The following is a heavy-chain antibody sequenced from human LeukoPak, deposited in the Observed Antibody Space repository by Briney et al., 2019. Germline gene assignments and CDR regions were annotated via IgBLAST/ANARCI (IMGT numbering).Heavy chain of an antibody. Sequence: GASVKVSCKASGGTFSSYAISWVRQAPGQGLEWMGGIIPIFGTANYAQKFQGRVTITADKSTSTAYMELSSLRSEDTAVYYCARETEGYCSGTSCPLKYWGQGTLVIVSS. CDR3: ARETEGYCSGTSCPLKY. D-gene: IGHD2-2*01. CDR2: IIPIFGTA. CDR1: GGTFSSYA. V-gene: IGHV1-69*06. J-gene: IGHJ4*02.